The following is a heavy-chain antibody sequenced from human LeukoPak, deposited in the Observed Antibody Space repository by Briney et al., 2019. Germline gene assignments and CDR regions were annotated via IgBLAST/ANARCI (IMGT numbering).Heavy chain of an antibody. CDR2: IYYSGST. J-gene: IGHJ4*02. V-gene: IGHV4-31*03. CDR1: GGSISSGGYY. D-gene: IGHD3-10*01. Sequence: SQTLSLTCTVSGGSISSGGYYWSWLRQHPGKGLEWIGYIYYSGSTYYNPSLKSRVTISVDTSKNQFSLKLSSVTAADTAVYYCARGLGELSDFDYWGQGTLVTVSS. CDR3: ARGLGELSDFDY.